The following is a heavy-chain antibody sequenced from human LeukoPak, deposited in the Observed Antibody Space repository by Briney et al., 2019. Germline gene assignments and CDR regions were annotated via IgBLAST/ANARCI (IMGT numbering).Heavy chain of an antibody. CDR1: GYTLTGYD. Sequence: ASVKVSCKASGYTLTGYDMHWVRQAPGQGLEWMGWINTNSGGTNYAQKFQGRVTMTRDTSISTVYMELSRLRSDDTAVYDCARGRGYSYGYFDYWGQGTLVTVSS. CDR2: INTNSGGT. CDR3: ARGRGYSYGYFDY. J-gene: IGHJ4*02. D-gene: IGHD5-18*01. V-gene: IGHV1-2*02.